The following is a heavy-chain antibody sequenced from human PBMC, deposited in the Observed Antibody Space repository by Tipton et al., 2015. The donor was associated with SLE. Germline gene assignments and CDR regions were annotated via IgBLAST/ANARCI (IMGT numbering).Heavy chain of an antibody. D-gene: IGHD3-22*01. J-gene: IGHJ6*02. CDR3: ARGDDRLYYYGMDV. CDR2: IYIGGST. V-gene: IGHV3-53*01. CDR1: GFTFSSYA. Sequence: SLRLSCAASGFTFSSYAMSWVRQAPGKGLEWVSVIYIGGSTYYADSVKGRFTISRDNSKNTLYLQMNSLRAEDTAVYYCARGDDRLYYYGMDVWGQGTTVTVSS.